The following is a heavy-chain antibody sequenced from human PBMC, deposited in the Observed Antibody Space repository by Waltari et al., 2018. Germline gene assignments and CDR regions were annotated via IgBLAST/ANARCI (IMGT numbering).Heavy chain of an antibody. D-gene: IGHD5-12*01. Sequence: QVQLQESGPGLVKPSATLSLTCTVSGGSISSYYWSWIRQPPGKGLGWIGYIYYSGSTNYNPSLKSRVTISVDTSKNQFSLKLSSVTAADTAVYYCARGGPAVRRGYSGYDYNWFDPWGQGTLVTVSS. J-gene: IGHJ5*02. CDR1: GGSISSYY. CDR2: IYYSGST. CDR3: ARGGPAVRRGYSGYDYNWFDP. V-gene: IGHV4-59*01.